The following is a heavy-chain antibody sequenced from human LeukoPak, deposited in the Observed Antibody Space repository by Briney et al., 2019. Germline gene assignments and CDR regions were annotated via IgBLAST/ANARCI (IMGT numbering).Heavy chain of an antibody. V-gene: IGHV1-69*13. Sequence: SVKVSCKASGGTFSSYAISWVRQAPGQGLEWMGGIIPIFGTANYAQKFQGRVTITADESTSTAYMEQSSLRSEDTAVYYCARGLGDSSGYYYSDNWGQGTLVTVSS. J-gene: IGHJ4*02. D-gene: IGHD3-22*01. CDR3: ARGLGDSSGYYYSDN. CDR1: GGTFSSYA. CDR2: IIPIFGTA.